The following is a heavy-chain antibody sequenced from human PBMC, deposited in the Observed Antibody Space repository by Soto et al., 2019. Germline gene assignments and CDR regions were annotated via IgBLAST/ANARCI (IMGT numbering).Heavy chain of an antibody. D-gene: IGHD2-2*02. CDR3: ANEIAVATAAIGHDGMDV. J-gene: IGHJ6*02. Sequence: SLRPSCAASGFTFDDYDMHWVRQAPGKGLEWVSGISWNSYSRGYADSVKGRFTISRDNAKNSLYLQMNSLRPEDTALYYCANEIAVATAAIGHDGMDVWGRGTTVTVSS. CDR1: GFTFDDYD. CDR2: ISWNSYSR. V-gene: IGHV3-9*01.